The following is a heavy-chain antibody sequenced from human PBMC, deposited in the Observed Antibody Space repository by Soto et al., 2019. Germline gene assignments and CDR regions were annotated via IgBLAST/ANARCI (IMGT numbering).Heavy chain of an antibody. Sequence: QVQLVQSGAEVKKPGSSVKVSCKASGGTFSSYAISWVRQAPGQGLEWMGGIIPIFGTANYAQKFQGRVTITADESTSTAYMELSSLRSEDTAVYYCASCTIFGVVSRRAPSYYYYYGMDVWGQGTTVTVSS. V-gene: IGHV1-69*01. J-gene: IGHJ6*02. D-gene: IGHD3-3*01. CDR3: ASCTIFGVVSRRAPSYYYYYGMDV. CDR2: IIPIFGTA. CDR1: GGTFSSYA.